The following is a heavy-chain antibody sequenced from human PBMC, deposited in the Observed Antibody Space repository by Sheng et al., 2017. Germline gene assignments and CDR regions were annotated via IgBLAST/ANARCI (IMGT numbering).Heavy chain of an antibody. V-gene: IGHV4-34*01. CDR2: INHSGST. CDR1: GGSFSGYY. D-gene: IGHD3-16*01. Sequence: QVQLQQWGAGLLKPSETLSLTCAVYGGSFSGYYWSWIRQPPGKGLEWIGEINHSGSTNYNPSLKSRVTISVDTSKNQFSLKLSSVTAADTAVYYCARDVRASGGIDYWGQGTLVTVSS. J-gene: IGHJ4*02. CDR3: ARDVRASGGIDY.